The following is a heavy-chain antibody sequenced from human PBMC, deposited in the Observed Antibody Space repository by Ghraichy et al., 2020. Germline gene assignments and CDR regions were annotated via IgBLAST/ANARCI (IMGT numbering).Heavy chain of an antibody. J-gene: IGHJ6*02. CDR2: IGTAGDT. CDR3: ARWGRGYSYGLTHDYYYGMDV. CDR1: GFTFSSYD. D-gene: IGHD5-18*01. V-gene: IGHV3-13*01. Sequence: GGSLRLSCAASGFTFSSYDMHWVRQATGKGLEWVSAIGTAGDTYYPGPVKGRFTISRENAKNSLYLQMNSLRAVDTAVYYCARWGRGYSYGLTHDYYYGMDVGGQESTLVVSS.